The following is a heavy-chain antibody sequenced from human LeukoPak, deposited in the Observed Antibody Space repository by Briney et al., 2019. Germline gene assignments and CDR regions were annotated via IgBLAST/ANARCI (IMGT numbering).Heavy chain of an antibody. CDR3: AREGTARDAFDI. Sequence: GRSLRLSCAASGFTFSYYAMHWVRQAPGKGLEWVAFISSNGSDKYYADSMKGRFTISRDNSKNTLYLQMTSLRGEDTAMYYCAREGTARDAFDIWGQGTMVTVSS. CDR1: GFTFSYYA. D-gene: IGHD2-21*02. CDR2: ISSNGSDK. J-gene: IGHJ3*02. V-gene: IGHV3-30-3*01.